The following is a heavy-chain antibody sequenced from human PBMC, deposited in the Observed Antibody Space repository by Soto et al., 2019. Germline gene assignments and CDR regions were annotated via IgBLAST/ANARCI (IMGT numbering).Heavy chain of an antibody. CDR2: IIPIFGTA. V-gene: IGHV1-69*01. Sequence: QVQLVQSGAEVKKPGSSVKVSCKASGGTFSSYAISWVRQAPGQGLEWMGGIIPIFGTANYAQKFQGRVTITADESTSTADMELSSLRSEDTAVYYCARDLTYDSSGYYYGNDAFDIWGQGTMVTVSS. CDR3: ARDLTYDSSGYYYGNDAFDI. J-gene: IGHJ3*02. D-gene: IGHD3-22*01. CDR1: GGTFSSYA.